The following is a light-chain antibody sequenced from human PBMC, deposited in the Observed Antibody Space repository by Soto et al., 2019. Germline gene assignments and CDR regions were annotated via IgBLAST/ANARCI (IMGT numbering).Light chain of an antibody. Sequence: EIVLTQSPATLSLSPGERAALSCRASQSVNNYLAWYQQKPGQAPRLLIYDASSRATDIPARFSGSGSGTDFTLTISSLEPEDFATYYCHQRSNWPLTFGGGTKVEIK. V-gene: IGKV3-11*01. CDR3: HQRSNWPLT. CDR2: DAS. CDR1: QSVNNY. J-gene: IGKJ4*01.